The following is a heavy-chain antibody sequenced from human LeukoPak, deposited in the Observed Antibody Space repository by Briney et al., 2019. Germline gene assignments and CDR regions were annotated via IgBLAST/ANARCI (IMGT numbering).Heavy chain of an antibody. D-gene: IGHD2-15*01. CDR2: VSGANGIT. Sequence: GASVKVSCKASGYTFSSCGISWVRQAPAQGLAWLGWVSGANGITKYTQKFQGRATMTTDTSTSTAYMALTSLRSDDTAVYYCARDWCCSGGSCNDCFDPWGQGTLVTVSS. CDR1: GYTFSSCG. CDR3: ARDWCCSGGSCNDCFDP. J-gene: IGHJ5*02. V-gene: IGHV1-18*01.